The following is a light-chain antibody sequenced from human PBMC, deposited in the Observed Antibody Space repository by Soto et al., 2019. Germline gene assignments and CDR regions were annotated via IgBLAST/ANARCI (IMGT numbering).Light chain of an antibody. V-gene: IGLV1-40*01. J-gene: IGLJ1*01. CDR1: SSNIGEGYD. Sequence: QSALTQPPSVSGAPGQRVTISCTGSSSNIGEGYDVHWYQQLPRTAPRLLIFGNTNRPSGVPDRFSGSKSGTSASLAITGLKAEDEAEYYCQSYDSSLSGYVFGSGTKLTVL. CDR2: GNT. CDR3: QSYDSSLSGYV.